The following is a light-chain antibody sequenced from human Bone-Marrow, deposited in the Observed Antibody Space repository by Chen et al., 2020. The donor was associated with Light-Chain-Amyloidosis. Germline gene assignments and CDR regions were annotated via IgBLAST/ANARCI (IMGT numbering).Light chain of an antibody. CDR1: SSDVGGDNH. J-gene: IGLJ1*01. Sequence: QSALTQPASVSGSPGESNNIPCTGTSSDVGGDNHVSWYQQHPDKAPKLMIYEVTNRPSWVPDRFSGSKSDTTASLTIAGLQTEDEADYFCSSYTITNTLVFGSGTRVTVL. V-gene: IGLV2-14*01. CDR3: SSYTITNTLV. CDR2: EVT.